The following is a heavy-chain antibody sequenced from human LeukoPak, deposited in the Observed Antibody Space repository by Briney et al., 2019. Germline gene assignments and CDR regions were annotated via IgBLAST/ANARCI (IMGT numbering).Heavy chain of an antibody. Sequence: SETLSLTCTVSGVSISSGGYYWSWIRQHPGKGLEWIGYIYYSGSTYYNPSLKSRVTISVDTSKNQFSLKLSSVTAADTAVYYCARSDSLYYDFWSGYYPSYFDYWGQGTLVTVSS. V-gene: IGHV4-31*03. J-gene: IGHJ4*02. CDR3: ARSDSLYYDFWSGYYPSYFDY. CDR1: GVSISSGGYY. CDR2: IYYSGST. D-gene: IGHD3-3*01.